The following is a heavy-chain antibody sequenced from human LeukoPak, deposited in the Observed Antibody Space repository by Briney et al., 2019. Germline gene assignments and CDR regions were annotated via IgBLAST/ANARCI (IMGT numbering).Heavy chain of an antibody. CDR1: GGSISSGSYY. CDR2: IYTSGST. Sequence: PSQTLSLTCTASGGSISSGSYYWSWIRQPAGKGLEWIGRIYTSGSTNYNPSLKSRVTISLDTSKNQFSLRLSSVTAADTAVYYCARARYGSGSYFTTHMDVWGKGTTVTVSS. J-gene: IGHJ6*03. V-gene: IGHV4-61*02. D-gene: IGHD3-10*01. CDR3: ARARYGSGSYFTTHMDV.